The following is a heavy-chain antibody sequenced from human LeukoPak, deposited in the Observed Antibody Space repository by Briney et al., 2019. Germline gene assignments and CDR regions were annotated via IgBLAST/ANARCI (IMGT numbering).Heavy chain of an antibody. D-gene: IGHD2-15*01. CDR2: INAGSGNT. CDR1: XYA. V-gene: IGHV1-3*01. J-gene: IGHJ4*02. CDR3: ARDSGQYYFDY. Sequence: XYAXHWVRQAPGXRLEWMGWINAGSGNTKYSQNFQGRVTISRDTSASTGYMEMSSLTSEDTAVYYCARDSGQYYFDYWGQGTLVPVSS.